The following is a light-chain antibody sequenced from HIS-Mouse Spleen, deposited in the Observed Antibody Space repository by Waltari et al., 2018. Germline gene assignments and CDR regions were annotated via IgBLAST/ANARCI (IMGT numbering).Light chain of an antibody. CDR1: SSAVGGDHY. V-gene: IGLV2-14*03. CDR2: DVS. J-gene: IGLJ2*01. CDR3: SSYTSSSFNVV. Sequence: QSALTQPAPVSGSPGQSITISCTGTSSAVGGDHYVSWYQQHPGKAPKLMIYDVSNRPSGVSNRFSGSKSGNMASLTISGLQAEDEADYYCSSYTSSSFNVVFGGGTKLTVL.